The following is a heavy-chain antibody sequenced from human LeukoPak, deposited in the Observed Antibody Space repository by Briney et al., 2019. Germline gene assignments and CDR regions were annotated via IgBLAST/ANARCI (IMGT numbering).Heavy chain of an antibody. CDR2: IKSKTDGGTT. D-gene: IGHD3-22*01. Sequence: NPGGSLRLSCAASGFTFSNAWMSWVRQAPGKGLEWVGRIKSKTDGGTTDYAAPVKGRFTISRDDSKNTLYLQMNSLKTEDTAVYYCTTDYYDSSGYHFDYWGQGTLVTVSS. J-gene: IGHJ4*02. CDR3: TTDYYDSSGYHFDY. CDR1: GFTFSNAW. V-gene: IGHV3-15*01.